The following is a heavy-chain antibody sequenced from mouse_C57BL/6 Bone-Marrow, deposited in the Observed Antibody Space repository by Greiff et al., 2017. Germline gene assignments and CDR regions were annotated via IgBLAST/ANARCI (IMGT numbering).Heavy chain of an antibody. CDR2: IDPSDSYT. Sequence: QVQLQQPGAELVMPGASVKLSCKASGYTFTSYWMHWVKQRPGQGLEWIGEIDPSDSYTNYNQKFKGKSTLTVDKSSSTAYMQLSSLTSEDSAVYDCAGGLAWFAYWGQGTRVTVSA. D-gene: IGHD3-1*01. V-gene: IGHV1-69*01. J-gene: IGHJ3*01. CDR3: AGGLAWFAY. CDR1: GYTFTSYW.